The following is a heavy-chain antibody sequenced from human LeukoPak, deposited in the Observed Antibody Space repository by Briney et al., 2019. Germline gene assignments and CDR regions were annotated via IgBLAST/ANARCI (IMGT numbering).Heavy chain of an antibody. J-gene: IGHJ4*02. CDR2: INPSGGGT. D-gene: IGHD5-18*01. Sequence: ASVKVPCKASGYTFTSYYIHWVRQAPGQGLEWMGIINPSGGGTSYAQKFQGRVTMTTDTSTRTVYMELSSLRSEDTAIYYCARVRDGYSYANFDSWGQGTLVTVSS. CDR3: ARVRDGYSYANFDS. V-gene: IGHV1-46*01. CDR1: GYTFTSYY.